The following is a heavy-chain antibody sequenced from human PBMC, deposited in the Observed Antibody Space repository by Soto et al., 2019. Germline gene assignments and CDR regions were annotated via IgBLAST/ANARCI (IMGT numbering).Heavy chain of an antibody. Sequence: QVQLVEYGGGVVHPGESLRLSCATSGFTFVNFALHWVRQVPGKGLEWVAGISYDATKEYYADSVKGQFIISRDSSKNTVFLQMNDLRPEDTAVYFCAREGHLDIWSGLGLDYWGQGTLVTVSS. CDR2: ISYDATKE. CDR1: GFTFVNFA. J-gene: IGHJ4*02. V-gene: IGHV3-30-3*01. CDR3: AREGHLDIWSGLGLDY. D-gene: IGHD3-3*01.